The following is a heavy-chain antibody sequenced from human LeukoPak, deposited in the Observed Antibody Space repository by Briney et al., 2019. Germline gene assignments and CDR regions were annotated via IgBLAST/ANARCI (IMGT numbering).Heavy chain of an antibody. CDR3: ARGGGLDV. CDR2: INHNGNVN. V-gene: IGHV3-7*03. Sequence: GGSLRLSCAASGFTFSSYWMNWARQAPGEGLEWVASINHNGNVNYYVDSVKGRFTISRDNAKNSLYLQMGNLRAEDTAVYFWARGGGLDVWGQGATVTVSS. CDR1: GFTFSSYW. D-gene: IGHD3-16*01. J-gene: IGHJ6*02.